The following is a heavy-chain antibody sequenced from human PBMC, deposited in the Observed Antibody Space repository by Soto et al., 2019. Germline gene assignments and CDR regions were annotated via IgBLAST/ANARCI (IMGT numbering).Heavy chain of an antibody. D-gene: IGHD3-10*01. Sequence: LXLSVASMGFSRRSHWMAWVRQIPGKGLEFVANIKEDGSVKNYVDSVKGRFSISRDNDKNSLYLQMNSLRAEDTAVYYCGTDRWGGAFDMWGQGTKVTV. CDR2: IKEDGSVK. CDR1: GFSRRSHW. J-gene: IGHJ3*02. V-gene: IGHV3-7*01. CDR3: GTDRWGGAFDM.